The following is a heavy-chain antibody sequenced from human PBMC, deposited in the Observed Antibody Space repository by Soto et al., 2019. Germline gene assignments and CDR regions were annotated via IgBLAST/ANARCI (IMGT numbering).Heavy chain of an antibody. CDR2: IIPIFGTA. CDR3: ARAPRPDYDFWSGQDDAFDI. J-gene: IGHJ3*02. V-gene: IGHV1-69*01. Sequence: QVQLVQSGAEVKKPGSSVKVSCKASGGTFSSYAISWVRQAPGQGLEWMGGIIPIFGTANYAQKFQGRVTITADESTSTASMELSSLRSEDTAVYYCARAPRPDYDFWSGQDDAFDIWGQGTMVTVSS. CDR1: GGTFSSYA. D-gene: IGHD3-3*01.